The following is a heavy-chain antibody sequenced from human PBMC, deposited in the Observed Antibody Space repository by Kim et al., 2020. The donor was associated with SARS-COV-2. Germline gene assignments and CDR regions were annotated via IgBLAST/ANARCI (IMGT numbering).Heavy chain of an antibody. CDR3: EGYCSSTSCYGAFDI. J-gene: IGHJ3*02. Sequence: QKFQGRVTMTEDTSTDTAYMELSSLRSEDTAVYYCEGYCSSTSCYGAFDIWGQGTMVTVSS. D-gene: IGHD2-2*01. V-gene: IGHV1-24*01.